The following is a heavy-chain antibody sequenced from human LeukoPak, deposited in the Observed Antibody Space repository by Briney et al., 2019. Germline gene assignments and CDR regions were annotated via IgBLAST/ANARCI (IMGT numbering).Heavy chain of an antibody. CDR3: ARAVDTAMVHDY. V-gene: IGHV3-66*01. J-gene: IGHJ4*02. CDR2: IYRGGST. CDR1: GFTVTSNY. Sequence: GGSLRLSCAASGFTVTSNYMSWVRQAPGKGLGWVWVIYRGGSTYYADSLKGRFTISGDNSKNPLSLQPNSLRAEHPPVYSCARAVDTAMVHDYWGQGTLVAVSS. D-gene: IGHD5-18*01.